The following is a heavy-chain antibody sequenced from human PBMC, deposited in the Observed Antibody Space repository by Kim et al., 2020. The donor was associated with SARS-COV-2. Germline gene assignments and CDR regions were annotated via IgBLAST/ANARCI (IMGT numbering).Heavy chain of an antibody. Sequence: ASVKVSCKASGYTFTGYYIHWVRQAPGQGFEWMGRISPKSGASNYAQNFQDRVTMTRDTSISTASMEVNSLRSDDTAVYYCVRVSDSGFDNWGQGTLVTVSS. V-gene: IGHV1-2*06. CDR1: GYTFTGYY. CDR3: VRVSDSGFDN. J-gene: IGHJ4*02. D-gene: IGHD3-3*01. CDR2: ISPKSGAS.